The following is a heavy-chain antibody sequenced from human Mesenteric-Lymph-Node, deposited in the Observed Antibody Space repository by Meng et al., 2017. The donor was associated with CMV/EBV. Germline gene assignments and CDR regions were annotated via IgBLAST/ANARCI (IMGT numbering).Heavy chain of an antibody. CDR1: GGSITPSSYY. CDR3: ARGGRYYDFWSGPNDMDV. J-gene: IGHJ6*02. D-gene: IGHD3-3*01. CDR2: IYSGGST. V-gene: IGHV4-39*07. Sequence: SETLSLTCTVSGGSITPSSYYWGWIRQPPGKGLEWIGNIYSGGSTYYNPSLKSRVTISVDTSKNQFFLNLSSVTAADTAVYYCARGGRYYDFWSGPNDMDVWGQGTTVTVSS.